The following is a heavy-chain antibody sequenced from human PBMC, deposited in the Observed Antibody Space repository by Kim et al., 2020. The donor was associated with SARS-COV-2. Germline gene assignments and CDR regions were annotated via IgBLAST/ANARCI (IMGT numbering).Heavy chain of an antibody. J-gene: IGHJ6*02. CDR1: GGSISSSSYY. D-gene: IGHD6-13*01. Sequence: SETLSLTCTVSGGSISSSSYYWGWIRQPPGKGLEWIGSIYYSGSTYYNPSLKSRVTISVDTSKNQFSLKLISVTAADTAVYYCSRTRSSSWYQLTDYSYGMAVWGQGTTVTVSS. CDR2: IYYSGST. V-gene: IGHV4-39*01. CDR3: SRTRSSSWYQLTDYSYGMAV.